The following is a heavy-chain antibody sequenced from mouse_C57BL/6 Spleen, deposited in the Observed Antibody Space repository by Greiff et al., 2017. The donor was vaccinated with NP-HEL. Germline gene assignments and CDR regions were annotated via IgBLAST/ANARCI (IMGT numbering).Heavy chain of an antibody. Sequence: QVQLQQPGAELVKPGASVKMSCKASGYTFTSYWITWVKQRPGQGLEWIGDISPGSGSTNYNEKFKSKATLAVDTSSSTAYMQLSSLTSEDSAVYYSARWATVEDDYAMDYWGQGTSVTVSS. CDR2: ISPGSGST. CDR1: GYTFTSYW. J-gene: IGHJ4*01. V-gene: IGHV1-55*01. CDR3: ARWATVEDDYAMDY. D-gene: IGHD1-1*01.